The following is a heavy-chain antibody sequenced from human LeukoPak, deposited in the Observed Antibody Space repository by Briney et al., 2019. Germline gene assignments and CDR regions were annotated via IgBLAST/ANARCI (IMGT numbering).Heavy chain of an antibody. J-gene: IGHJ4*02. CDR2: IKGKTDGGTT. V-gene: IGHV3-15*01. Sequence: GGSLRLSCAASGFTFSNACMSWVRQAPGKGLEWVGHIKGKTDGGTTDYAAPVQGRFTISRDNSKNTLYLQMNSLRAEDTAVYYCAKGTPSYCSGGSCYSDYFDYWGQGALVTVSS. CDR1: GFTFSNAC. CDR3: AKGTPSYCSGGSCYSDYFDY. D-gene: IGHD2-15*01.